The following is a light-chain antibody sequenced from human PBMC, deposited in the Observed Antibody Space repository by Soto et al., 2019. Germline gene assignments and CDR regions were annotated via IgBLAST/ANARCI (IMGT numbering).Light chain of an antibody. V-gene: IGLV2-14*01. J-gene: IGLJ2*01. CDR1: SSDIGGYKY. CDR2: EVS. CDR3: SSYTSSSTVV. Sequence: QSALTQPASVSGSPGQSITISCTGTSSDIGGYKYVSWYQQHPGKAPKLMIYEVSNRPSGVSNRFSGSKSGNTASLTISVLQPEDEADYYCSSYTSSSTVVFGGGTKLTVL.